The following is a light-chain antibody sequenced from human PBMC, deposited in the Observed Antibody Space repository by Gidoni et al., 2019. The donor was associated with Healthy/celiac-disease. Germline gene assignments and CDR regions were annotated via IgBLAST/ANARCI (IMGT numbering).Light chain of an antibody. CDR1: QSISSY. V-gene: IGKV1-39*01. CDR3: QQSYSTPVT. Sequence: DIQMPHSPSSLSASVGDRVTITCRASQSISSYLTWYQQKPGKAPKLLIYAASSLQSGVPSRFSGSGSGTDFTLTISSLQPEDFATYYCQQSYSTPVTFGQGTKVEIK. J-gene: IGKJ1*01. CDR2: AAS.